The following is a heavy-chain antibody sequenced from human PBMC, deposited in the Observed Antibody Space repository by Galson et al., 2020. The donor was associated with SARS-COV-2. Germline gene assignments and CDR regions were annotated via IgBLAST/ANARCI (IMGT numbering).Heavy chain of an antibody. CDR3: GRDRRAAFGMWDGGLDQ. J-gene: IGHJ4*02. CDR2: ISWNGGTI. V-gene: IGHV3-9*01. CDR1: GFIFDDHA. D-gene: IGHD6-13*01. Sequence: GGSLRLSCAASGFIFDDHAMHWVRQVPGKGLEWVSSISWNGGTIGYVDSVKGRFTISRDKAKNSLYLQMNSLKPEDSAIYYCGRDRRAAFGMWDGGLDQWGQGSLVTVSS.